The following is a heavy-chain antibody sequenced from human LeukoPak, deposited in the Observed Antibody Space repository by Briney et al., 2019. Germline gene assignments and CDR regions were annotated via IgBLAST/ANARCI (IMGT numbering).Heavy chain of an antibody. CDR1: GFTFSSYW. CDR3: AREGYCSGGSCYLNDWFDP. V-gene: IGHV3-7*01. D-gene: IGHD2-15*01. J-gene: IGHJ5*02. Sequence: QPGGSLRLSCAASGFTFSSYWMSWVRQAPGKGLEWVANIKQDGSEKYYVDSVKGRFTISRDNAKNSLYLQMNSLRAEDTAVYYCAREGYCSGGSCYLNDWFDPWGQGTLVTVSS. CDR2: IKQDGSEK.